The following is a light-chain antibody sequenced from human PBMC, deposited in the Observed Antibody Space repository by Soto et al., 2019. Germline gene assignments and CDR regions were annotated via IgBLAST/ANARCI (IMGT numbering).Light chain of an antibody. CDR1: QSVSSSR. CDR3: QQYGTSEII. J-gene: IGKJ5*01. Sequence: EIVLTQSPGTLSLSPGEIATLYFSASQSVSSSRLAWYRQKPGQAPRLLIYGASVRATGTPARFSGSGSGTAFTLTISRLETEDFAVFYCQQYGTSEIIFGQGTRLEIK. V-gene: IGKV3-20*01. CDR2: GAS.